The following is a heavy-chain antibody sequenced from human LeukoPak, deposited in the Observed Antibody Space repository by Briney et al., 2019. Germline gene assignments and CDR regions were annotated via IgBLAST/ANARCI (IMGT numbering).Heavy chain of an antibody. V-gene: IGHV3-23*01. CDR1: GFTFSNAW. Sequence: GGSLRLSCAASGFTFSNAWMSWVRQAPGKGLEWVSAISGGGGSTYYADSVKGRFTISRDNSKNTLYLQMNSLRAEDTAVYYCAKYGDYQYYYYYGMDVWGQGTTVTVSS. J-gene: IGHJ6*02. CDR2: ISGGGGST. D-gene: IGHD4-17*01. CDR3: AKYGDYQYYYYYGMDV.